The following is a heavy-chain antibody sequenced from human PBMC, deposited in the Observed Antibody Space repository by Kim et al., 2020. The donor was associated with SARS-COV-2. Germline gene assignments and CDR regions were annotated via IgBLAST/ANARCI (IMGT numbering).Heavy chain of an antibody. CDR1: GYTFTGYY. J-gene: IGHJ5*02. V-gene: IGHV1-2*02. D-gene: IGHD3-10*01. CDR3: AREDGSGGNWFDP. Sequence: ASVKVSCKASGYTFTGYYMHWVRQAPGQGLEWMGWINPNSGGTNYAQKFQGRVTMTRDTSISTAYMELSRLRSDDTAVYYCAREDGSGGNWFDPWGQGTLVTVSS. CDR2: INPNSGGT.